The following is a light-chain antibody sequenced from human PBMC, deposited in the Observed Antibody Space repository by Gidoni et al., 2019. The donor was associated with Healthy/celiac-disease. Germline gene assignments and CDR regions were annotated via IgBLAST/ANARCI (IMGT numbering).Light chain of an antibody. CDR3: CSYAGSYSWV. V-gene: IGLV2-11*01. J-gene: IGLJ3*02. CDR2: EVS. Sequence: QSALTQPRSLSGSPGQSVTISCTGTSSDVGGYNYVSWYQQHPGKAPKLMIYEVSKRPSGVPDRFSGSKSGNTASLTISGLQAEDEADYYCCSYAGSYSWVFGGGTKLTVL. CDR1: SSDVGGYNY.